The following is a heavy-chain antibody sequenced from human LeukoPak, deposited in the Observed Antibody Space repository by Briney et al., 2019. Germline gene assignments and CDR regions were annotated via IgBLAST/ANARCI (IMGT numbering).Heavy chain of an antibody. V-gene: IGHV4-34*01. D-gene: IGHD3-10*01. CDR1: GGSFSGYY. Sequence: KPSETLSLTCAVYGGSFSGYYWSWIRQPPGKGLEWIGEINHSGSTNYNPSLKSRVTISVDTSKNQFSLKLSSVTAADTAVYYCARSPEAKPGRRPHHYYGSGSYLGYWGQGTLVTVSS. CDR2: INHSGST. J-gene: IGHJ4*02. CDR3: ARSPEAKPGRRPHHYYGSGSYLGY.